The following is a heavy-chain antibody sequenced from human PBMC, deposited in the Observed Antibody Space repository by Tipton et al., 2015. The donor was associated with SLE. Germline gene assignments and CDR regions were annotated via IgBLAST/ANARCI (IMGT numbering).Heavy chain of an antibody. V-gene: IGHV4-59*08. CDR1: GGSISSYY. J-gene: IGHJ4*02. CDR3: ARLIEYYDSSGLDY. D-gene: IGHD3-22*01. Sequence: TLSLTCTVSGGSISSYYWSWIRQPPGKGLEWIGYIHYSGNTNYNPSLKSRVTISVDTSKNQFSLKLSSVTAADTAVYYCARLIEYYDSSGLDYWGQGTLVTVSS. CDR2: IHYSGNT.